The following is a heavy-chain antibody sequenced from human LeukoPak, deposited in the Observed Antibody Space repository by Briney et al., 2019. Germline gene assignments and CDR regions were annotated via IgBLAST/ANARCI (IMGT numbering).Heavy chain of an antibody. J-gene: IGHJ4*02. D-gene: IGHD6-6*01. Sequence: GGSLRLSCAASGFTFSSYTMSWVRQAPGKGLEWVSGVSGSGGNIHYADSVKGRFTISRDNSKNTLYLQMNSLRVEDTAVYYCAREEYSTSFDYWGQGTLVTVSP. CDR1: GFTFSSYT. CDR3: AREEYSTSFDY. CDR2: VSGSGGNI. V-gene: IGHV3-23*01.